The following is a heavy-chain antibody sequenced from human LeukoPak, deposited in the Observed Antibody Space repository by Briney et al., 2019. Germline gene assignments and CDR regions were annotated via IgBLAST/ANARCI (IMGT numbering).Heavy chain of an antibody. CDR1: GYTFTSYG. Sequence: GASVKVSCKASGYTFTSYGIIWVRQAPGQGLEGMGWISVYNGNTHYAPQLQGRVTITTDKSTKPAYMEHMRLRSDGTAVYYRCGEDTVMVTPLDYWGQGPRVTVP. J-gene: IGHJ4*02. D-gene: IGHD5-18*01. CDR3: CGEDTVMVTPLDY. V-gene: IGHV1-18*01. CDR2: ISVYNGNT.